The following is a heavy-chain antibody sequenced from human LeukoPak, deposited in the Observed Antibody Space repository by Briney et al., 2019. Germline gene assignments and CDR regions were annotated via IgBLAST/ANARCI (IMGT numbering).Heavy chain of an antibody. V-gene: IGHV3-23*01. J-gene: IGHJ5*02. CDR2: ISGSGRST. Sequence: GGSLRLSCAASGFTFSSYAMTWVRQAPGKGLEWVSTISGSGRSTYYADSVKGRFTLSRDYSKNTLYLQMNSQTAEETAVYYCAKDVLGEDNWFDPWGQGTLVTVSS. D-gene: IGHD3-10*01. CDR3: AKDVLGEDNWFDP. CDR1: GFTFSSYA.